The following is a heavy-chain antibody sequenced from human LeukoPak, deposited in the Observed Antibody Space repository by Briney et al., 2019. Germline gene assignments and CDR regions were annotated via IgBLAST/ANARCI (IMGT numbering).Heavy chain of an antibody. D-gene: IGHD3-10*01. CDR1: GFAFSSYS. Sequence: GGSLRLSCAASGFAFSSYSMNWVRQAPGRGLDWVSYISSSINHIYYADSVKGRFTISRDNAKNSLYLQMNSLRAEDTAVYYCAREGHGSGENDYWGQGTLVTVSS. V-gene: IGHV3-48*01. J-gene: IGHJ4*02. CDR3: AREGHGSGENDY. CDR2: ISSSINHI.